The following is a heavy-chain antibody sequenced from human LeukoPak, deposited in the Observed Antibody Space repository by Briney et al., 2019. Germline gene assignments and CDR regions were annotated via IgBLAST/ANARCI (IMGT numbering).Heavy chain of an antibody. Sequence: SVKVSRKASGGTFSSYAISWVRQAPGQGLEWMGGIIPMFGTANYAQKFQGRVTMTADKSTSTVYMELSSLRSEDTGIYYCAKDIISADTPRGYYFYYMDVWGKGTTVTISS. CDR2: IIPMFGTA. CDR3: AKDIISADTPRGYYFYYMDV. CDR1: GGTFSSYA. J-gene: IGHJ6*03. D-gene: IGHD2-2*02. V-gene: IGHV1-69*06.